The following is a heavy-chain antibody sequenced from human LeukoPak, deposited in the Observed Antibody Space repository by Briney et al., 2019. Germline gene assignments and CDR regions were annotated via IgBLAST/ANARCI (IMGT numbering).Heavy chain of an antibody. CDR2: ISGSGGRT. J-gene: IGHJ4*02. Sequence: PGGSLRLSCVASGFSFSVYAMSWVRQAPGKGVEWVSGISGSGGRTYSADSVKGRFTISRDNSRKTLYLQMNSLRAEDTAVYYCARGGGNFDRSGYYEYYFDYWGQGTLVTVSS. V-gene: IGHV3-23*01. CDR3: ARGGGNFDRSGYYEYYFDY. CDR1: GFSFSVYA. D-gene: IGHD3-22*01.